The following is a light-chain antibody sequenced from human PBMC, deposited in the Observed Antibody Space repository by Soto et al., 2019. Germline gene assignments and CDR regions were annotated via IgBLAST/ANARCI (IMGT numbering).Light chain of an antibody. CDR3: EQYNGYSRA. V-gene: IGKV1-5*03. CDR1: QSISDW. Sequence: DIQMTQSPSTLSASIGDRVTITCRASQSISDWLAWYQQKPGKAPKLLIYRASNLESGVPSRFSSSGSGTEFTLAISSLQPDDFATYYGEQYNGYSRAFGQATKVE. CDR2: RAS. J-gene: IGKJ1*01.